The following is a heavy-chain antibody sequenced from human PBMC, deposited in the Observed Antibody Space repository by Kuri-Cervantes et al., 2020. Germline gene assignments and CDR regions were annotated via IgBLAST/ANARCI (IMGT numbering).Heavy chain of an antibody. D-gene: IGHD4-23*01. V-gene: IGHV1-24*01. Sequence: ASVKVSCKVSGYTLTELSMHWVRQAPGKGLEWMGGFDPEDGETISAQKFQGRVTMTTDTSTSTAYMELRSLRSDDTAVYYCARIWATVVTDYWGQGTLVTVSS. CDR1: GYTLTELS. CDR3: ARIWATVVTDY. CDR2: FDPEDGET. J-gene: IGHJ4*02.